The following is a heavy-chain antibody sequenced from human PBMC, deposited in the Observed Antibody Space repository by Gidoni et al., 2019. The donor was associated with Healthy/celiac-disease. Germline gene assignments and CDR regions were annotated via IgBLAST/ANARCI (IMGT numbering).Heavy chain of an antibody. V-gene: IGHV3-23*01. CDR1: GFTFRSYA. CDR2: ISGSGGST. CDR3: MVRGVIRDHDAFDI. J-gene: IGHJ3*02. Sequence: EVQLLESGGGLVQPGGSLRLSCAASGFTFRSYAMSWVRQAPGKGLEWVSAISGSGGSTYYADAVKGRFTISRDNSKNTLYLQMNSLRAEDTAVYYCMVRGVIRDHDAFDIWGQGTMVTVSS. D-gene: IGHD3-10*01.